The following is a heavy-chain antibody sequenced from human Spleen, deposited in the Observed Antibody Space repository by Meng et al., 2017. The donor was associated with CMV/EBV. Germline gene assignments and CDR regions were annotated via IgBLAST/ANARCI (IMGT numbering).Heavy chain of an antibody. CDR3: ARYIEARIDYFGY. D-gene: IGHD6-6*01. V-gene: IGHV3-23*03. CDR2: IYSGDNNT. J-gene: IGHJ4*02. Sequence: GGSLRLSCAASEFTFSSYAMSWVRQAPGKGLEWVSVIYSGDNNTYYADSVKGRFTISRDNSKNTLYLQMNSLRAEDTAVYYCARYIEARIDYFGYWGQGTLVTVSS. CDR1: EFTFSSYA.